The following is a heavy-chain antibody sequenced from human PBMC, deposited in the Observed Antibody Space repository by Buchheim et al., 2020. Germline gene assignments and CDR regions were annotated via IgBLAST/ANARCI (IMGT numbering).Heavy chain of an antibody. Sequence: QVQLVQSGAEVKKPGASVKVSCKASGYTFTSYDINWVRQATGHGLEWMGWMNPNSGNTGYDQKLQGRVTMTRNTSKNTAYMELSSLRSEDTAVYYCAGVKSIAARPGSTPLGYWGQGTL. CDR1: GYTFTSYD. CDR2: MNPNSGNT. J-gene: IGHJ4*02. D-gene: IGHD6-6*01. V-gene: IGHV1-8*01. CDR3: AGVKSIAARPGSTPLGY.